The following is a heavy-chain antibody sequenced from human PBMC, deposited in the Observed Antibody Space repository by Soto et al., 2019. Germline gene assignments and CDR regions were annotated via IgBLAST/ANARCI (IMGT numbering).Heavy chain of an antibody. J-gene: IGHJ6*02. CDR3: ARLEWEPPYYYGMDV. CDR2: IYPGDSDT. CDR1: GYSFTSYW. V-gene: IGHV5-51*01. D-gene: IGHD1-26*01. Sequence: GESLKISCKGSGYSFTSYWIGWVRQMPGKGLEWMGIIYPGDSDTRYSPSFQGQVTISADKSISTAYLQWSSLKASDTAMYYCARLEWEPPYYYGMDVWGQGTTVTVSS.